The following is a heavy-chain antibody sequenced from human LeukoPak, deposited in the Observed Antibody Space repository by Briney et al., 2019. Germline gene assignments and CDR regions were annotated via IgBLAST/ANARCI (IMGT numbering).Heavy chain of an antibody. CDR3: ATSGSRDFWSGYPLHWFDP. CDR1: GYTFTSYG. J-gene: IGHJ5*02. CDR2: IIPIFGTA. D-gene: IGHD3-3*01. Sequence: SVKVSCKASGYTFTSYGISWVRQAPGQGLEWMGGIIPIFGTANYAQKFQGRVTMTEDTSTDTAYMELSSLRSEDTAVYYCATSGSRDFWSGYPLHWFDPWGQGTLVTVSS. V-gene: IGHV1-69*06.